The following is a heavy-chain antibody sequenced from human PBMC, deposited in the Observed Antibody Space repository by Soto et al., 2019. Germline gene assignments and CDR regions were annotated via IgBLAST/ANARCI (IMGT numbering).Heavy chain of an antibody. J-gene: IGHJ6*02. V-gene: IGHV3-30-3*01. Sequence: PGGSLRLSCAASGFTFSSYAMHWVSQAPGKGLEWVAVISYDGSNKYYADSVKGRFTISRDNSKNTLYLQMNSLRAEDTAVYYCARDGSSLGKGAHSSSSPVYGMDVWGQGTTVTVSS. CDR2: ISYDGSNK. D-gene: IGHD6-6*01. CDR3: ARDGSSLGKGAHSSSSPVYGMDV. CDR1: GFTFSSYA.